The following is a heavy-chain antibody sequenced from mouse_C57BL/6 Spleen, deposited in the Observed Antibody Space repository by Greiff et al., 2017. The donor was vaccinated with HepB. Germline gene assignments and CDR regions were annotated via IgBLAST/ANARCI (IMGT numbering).Heavy chain of an antibody. Sequence: QVQLKQPGAELVKPGASVKLSCKASGYTFTSYWMQWVKQRPGQGLEWIGEIDPSDSYTNYNQKFKGKATLTVDTSSSTAYMQLSSLTSEDSAVYYCARKRTYYYGSSYFDYWGQGTTLTVSS. CDR3: ARKRTYYYGSSYFDY. J-gene: IGHJ2*01. CDR1: GYTFTSYW. V-gene: IGHV1-50*01. CDR2: IDPSDSYT. D-gene: IGHD1-1*01.